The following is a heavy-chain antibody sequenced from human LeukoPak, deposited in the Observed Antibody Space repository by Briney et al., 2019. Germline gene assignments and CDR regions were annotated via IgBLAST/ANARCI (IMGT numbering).Heavy chain of an antibody. J-gene: IGHJ4*02. Sequence: SETLSLTCDVYGGSFSGYYWTWTRQPPGKALEWIGEIHPSGSTYYNPSLESRVTISVDTSKSQFSLKLNSVTAADTALYYCTRGADAHKGGIDWGQGTLVTVSS. CDR3: TRGADAHKGGID. CDR2: IHPSGST. CDR1: GGSFSGYY. V-gene: IGHV4-34*01. D-gene: IGHD5-24*01.